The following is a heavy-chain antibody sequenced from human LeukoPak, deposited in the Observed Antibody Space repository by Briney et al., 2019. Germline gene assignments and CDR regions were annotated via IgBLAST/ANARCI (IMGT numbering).Heavy chain of an antibody. D-gene: IGHD4-23*01. Sequence: GRSLRLSCAASGFTFDDYAMHWVRQAPGKGLEWVSGISWNSGSIGYADSVKGRFTISRDNAKNSLYLQMNSLRAEDTALYYCAKGYYGGAFDIWGQGTKVNGSS. CDR2: ISWNSGSI. J-gene: IGHJ3*02. CDR3: AKGYYGGAFDI. V-gene: IGHV3-9*01. CDR1: GFTFDDYA.